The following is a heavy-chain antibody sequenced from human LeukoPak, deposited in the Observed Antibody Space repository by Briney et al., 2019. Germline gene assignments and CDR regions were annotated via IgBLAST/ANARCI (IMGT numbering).Heavy chain of an antibody. Sequence: SVKVSCKASGGTFSSYAISWVRQAPGQGLEWMGRIIPIFGIANYAQKFQGRVTITADKSTSTAYMELSSLRSEDTAVCYCARLSQSGNWNYYGMDVWGQGTTVTVSS. CDR3: ARLSQSGNWNYYGMDV. D-gene: IGHD1-1*01. V-gene: IGHV1-69*04. J-gene: IGHJ6*02. CDR1: GGTFSSYA. CDR2: IIPIFGIA.